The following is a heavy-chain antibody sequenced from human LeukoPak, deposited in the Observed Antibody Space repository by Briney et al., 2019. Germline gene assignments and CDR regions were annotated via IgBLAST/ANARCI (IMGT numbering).Heavy chain of an antibody. Sequence: KASETLSLTCAVSGYSISSGYYWGWIRPPPGKGLEWIGSIYHSGSTYYNPSLKSRVTISVDTSKNQFSLKLSSVTAADTAVYYCARGPRWLHGSHFDYWGQGTLVTVSS. J-gene: IGHJ4*02. CDR1: GYSISSGYY. D-gene: IGHD5-24*01. CDR3: ARGPRWLHGSHFDY. CDR2: IYHSGST. V-gene: IGHV4-38-2*01.